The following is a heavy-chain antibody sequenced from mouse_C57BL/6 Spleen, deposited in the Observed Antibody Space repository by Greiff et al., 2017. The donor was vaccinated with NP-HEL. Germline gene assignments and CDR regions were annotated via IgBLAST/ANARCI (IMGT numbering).Heavy chain of an antibody. Sequence: VQLQQPGAELVRPGSSVKLSCKASGYTFTSYWMHWVKQRPIQGLEWIGNIDPSDSETHYNQKFKDKATLTVDKSSSTAYMQLSSLTSEDSAVYYCARGSNYPYWYFDVWGTGTTVTVSS. CDR1: GYTFTSYW. CDR2: IDPSDSET. J-gene: IGHJ1*03. D-gene: IGHD2-5*01. V-gene: IGHV1-52*01. CDR3: ARGSNYPYWYFDV.